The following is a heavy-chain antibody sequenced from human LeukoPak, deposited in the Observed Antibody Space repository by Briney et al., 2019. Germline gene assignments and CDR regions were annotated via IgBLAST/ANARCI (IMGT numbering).Heavy chain of an antibody. J-gene: IGHJ4*02. CDR3: ARYAAGVVWSGPYFDY. Sequence: PSETLSLTCTVSSGSISSYYWSWIRQPPGKGLEWIGYIYTSGSTNYNPSLKSRVTISVDTSKNQFSPKLSSVTAAVTAVDYCARYAAGVVWSGPYFDYWGQGTLVTVSS. CDR1: SGSISSYY. V-gene: IGHV4-4*09. CDR2: IYTSGST. D-gene: IGHD3-3*01.